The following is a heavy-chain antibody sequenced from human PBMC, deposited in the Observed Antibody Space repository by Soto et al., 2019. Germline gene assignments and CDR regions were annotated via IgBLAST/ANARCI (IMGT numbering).Heavy chain of an antibody. D-gene: IGHD3-10*01. CDR3: ARRRMVRGVIYFDY. J-gene: IGHJ4*02. Sequence: SETLSLTCTVSGGSIRSYYWSWIRQPPGKGLEWIGYIYYSGSTNYNPSLKSRVTISVDTSKNQFSLKLSSVTAADTVVYYCARRRMVRGVIYFDYWGQGTLDTVSS. CDR2: IYYSGST. CDR1: GGSIRSYY. V-gene: IGHV4-59*12.